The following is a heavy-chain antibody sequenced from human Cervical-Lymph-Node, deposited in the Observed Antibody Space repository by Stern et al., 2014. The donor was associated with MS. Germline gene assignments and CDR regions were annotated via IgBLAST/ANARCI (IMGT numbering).Heavy chain of an antibody. V-gene: IGHV3-49*03. D-gene: IGHD6-6*01. Sequence: QLVQSGGGLVQPGRSLTLSCTGSGFTFGDYAMSWFRQPPGKGLELVGFIRAEAYGGTTEYAASVRGRFTISRDDSTSIAYLQMSSLKTDDTAIYYCSRDEVIASRRRWFDPWGQGTLVTVSS. CDR1: GFTFGDYA. J-gene: IGHJ5*02. CDR3: SRDEVIASRRRWFDP. CDR2: IRAEAYGGTT.